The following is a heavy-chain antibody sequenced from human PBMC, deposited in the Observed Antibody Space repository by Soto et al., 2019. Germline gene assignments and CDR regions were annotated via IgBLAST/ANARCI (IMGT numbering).Heavy chain of an antibody. Sequence: GGSLRLSCAASGFTFSNYAMSWVRQAPGKGLEWVSGISGSGGSTYYADSVKGRFTISRDNSRNTLYLQMNSLRAEDTAVYYCAKPPDYNWNDYWGQGTLVTVSS. J-gene: IGHJ4*02. CDR1: GFTFSNYA. D-gene: IGHD1-20*01. CDR2: ISGSGGST. CDR3: AKPPDYNWNDY. V-gene: IGHV3-23*01.